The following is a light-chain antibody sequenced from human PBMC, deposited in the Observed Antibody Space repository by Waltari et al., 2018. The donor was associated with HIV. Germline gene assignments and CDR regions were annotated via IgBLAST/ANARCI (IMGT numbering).Light chain of an antibody. CDR3: SSYTSSSTLSYV. J-gene: IGLJ1*01. CDR1: SSDVGGYNY. Sequence: QSALTQPASVSGSPGQSITISCTGTSSDVGGYNYVSWYQQHPGKAPKLMIYEVSNRPTGVPNRFSGSKSGNTASLTISGLQAEDEADYYRSSYTSSSTLSYVFGTGTKVTVL. V-gene: IGLV2-14*01. CDR2: EVS.